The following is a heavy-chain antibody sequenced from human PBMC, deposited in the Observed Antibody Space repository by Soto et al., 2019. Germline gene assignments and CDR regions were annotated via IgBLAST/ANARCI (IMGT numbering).Heavy chain of an antibody. J-gene: IGHJ6*03. V-gene: IGHV1-69*02. Sequence: VQLVQSGAEVKRPGSSVKVSCKAPVGTFSDYNIAWVRQARGQGLEWMGRIIPKLGITNYAHKFQDRVRITADKATSTAYMELTSLRYEDTAVYFCAGVEGTRTPNFYHSMDVWGEGTAVTVS. CDR2: IIPKLGIT. CDR1: VGTFSDYN. CDR3: AGVEGTRTPNFYHSMDV. D-gene: IGHD3-3*01.